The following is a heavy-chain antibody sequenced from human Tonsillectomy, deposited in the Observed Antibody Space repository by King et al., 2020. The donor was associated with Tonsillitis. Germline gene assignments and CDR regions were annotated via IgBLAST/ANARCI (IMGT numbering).Heavy chain of an antibody. CDR3: ARDRIGQQLVRVNWFDP. D-gene: IGHD6-13*01. CDR1: GGTFSSYA. V-gene: IGHV1-69*09. Sequence: QLVQSGAEVKKPGASVKVSCKASGGTFSSYAISWVRQAPGQGLEWVGRIIPILGIANYAQKFQGRVTITADKSTSTAYMELSSLRSEDTAVYYCARDRIGQQLVRVNWFDPWGQGTLVTVSS. CDR2: IIPILGIA. J-gene: IGHJ5*02.